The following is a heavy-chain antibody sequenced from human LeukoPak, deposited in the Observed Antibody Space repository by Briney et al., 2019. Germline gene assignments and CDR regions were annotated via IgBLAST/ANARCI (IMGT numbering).Heavy chain of an antibody. CDR3: ARAPGPAAMSDY. J-gene: IGHJ4*02. CDR1: GGSISSSSYY. Sequence: SETPSLTCTVSGGSISSSSYYWGWIRQPPGKGLEWIGSIYYSGSTYYNPSLKSRVTISVDTSKNQFSLKLSSVTAADTAVYYCARAPGPAAMSDYWGQGTLVTVSS. D-gene: IGHD2-2*01. CDR2: IYYSGST. V-gene: IGHV4-39*01.